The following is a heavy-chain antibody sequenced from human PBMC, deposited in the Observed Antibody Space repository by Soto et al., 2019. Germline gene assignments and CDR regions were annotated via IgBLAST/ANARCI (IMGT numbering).Heavy chain of an antibody. CDR3: ARGWISYDYLWFDP. CDR2: IYYSGST. CDR1: GGSISSGGYY. D-gene: IGHD5-12*01. Sequence: SETLSLTCTFSGGSISSGGYYWSWIRQHPGKGLEWIGYIYYSGSTYYNPSLKSRVTISVDTSKNQFSLKLSSVTAADTAVYYCARGWISYDYLWFDPWGQGTPVTVSS. V-gene: IGHV4-31*03. J-gene: IGHJ5*02.